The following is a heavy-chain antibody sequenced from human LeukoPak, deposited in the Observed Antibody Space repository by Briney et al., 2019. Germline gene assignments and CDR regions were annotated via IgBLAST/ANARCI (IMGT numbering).Heavy chain of an antibody. Sequence: AAVTVSCKGSGYTFTRYGISWVRQAPGQGREGMGWISAYNGNRNYAQKLQGRVTMTTDTSTSRVYMELSSLRSEDTAVYYCARAPNHIAAAGTVPDYWGQGTPVTVSS. V-gene: IGHV1-18*01. D-gene: IGHD6-13*01. CDR1: GYTFTRYG. CDR3: ARAPNHIAAAGTVPDY. CDR2: ISAYNGNR. J-gene: IGHJ4*02.